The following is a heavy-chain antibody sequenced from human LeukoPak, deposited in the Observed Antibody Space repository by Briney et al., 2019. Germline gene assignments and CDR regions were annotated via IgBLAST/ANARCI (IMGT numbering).Heavy chain of an antibody. Sequence: GGSLRLSCAASGFTFSSYWMSWVRQAPGKGLEWVANIKQDGSEKYYVDSVKGRFTISRDNSKDTLYLQMNSLRAEDTAVYYCAKDSQQLALYYYYGMDVWGQGTTVTVSS. D-gene: IGHD6-13*01. CDR1: GFTFSSYW. V-gene: IGHV3-7*01. CDR3: AKDSQQLALYYYYGMDV. CDR2: IKQDGSEK. J-gene: IGHJ6*02.